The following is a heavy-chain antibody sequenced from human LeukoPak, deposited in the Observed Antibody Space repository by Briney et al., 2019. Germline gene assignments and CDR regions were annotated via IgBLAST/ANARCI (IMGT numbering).Heavy chain of an antibody. CDR2: LNHNGNN. CDR1: GGSFTGYS. J-gene: IGHJ4*02. V-gene: IGHV4-34*01. D-gene: IGHD3-10*01. CDR3: ARGRIYYGSGPLLY. Sequence: PSETLSLTCAVYGGSFTGYSWRWIRQSPTKGVGWIGELNHNGNNYYNPSLKSGVIISVATSKNQFSLNLTSVTAADTAVYYCARGRIYYGSGPLLYWGQGSLVTVSS.